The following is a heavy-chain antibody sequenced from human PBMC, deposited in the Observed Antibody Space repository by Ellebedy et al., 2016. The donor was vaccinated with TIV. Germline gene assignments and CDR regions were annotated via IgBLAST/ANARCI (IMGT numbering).Heavy chain of an antibody. Sequence: SETLSLTXTVSGGSISSDYCNWIRQPPGKALEWIGYMHYSGSTNYNPSLKSRVTISVDTSKNQFFLKLTSVTAADTPVYYCARGTGWLFDSWGQGTLVTVSS. CDR3: ARGTGWLFDS. CDR1: GGSISSDY. D-gene: IGHD5-12*01. J-gene: IGHJ5*01. V-gene: IGHV4-59*01. CDR2: MHYSGST.